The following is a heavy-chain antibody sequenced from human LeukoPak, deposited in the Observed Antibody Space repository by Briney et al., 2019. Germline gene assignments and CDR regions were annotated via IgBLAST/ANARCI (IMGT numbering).Heavy chain of an antibody. CDR3: ARDTGFPFFDF. CDR1: GYTFIGYY. V-gene: IGHV1-2*02. CDR2: VNPNSGVT. J-gene: IGHJ4*01. Sequence: ASVKVSCKASGYTFIGYYIHWVRQAPGQGLEWMGSVNPNSGVTDYAQKFQGRITLTRDTSISTAYMELNRLTSDDTAVYYCARDTGFPFFDFWGHGALVTVSS.